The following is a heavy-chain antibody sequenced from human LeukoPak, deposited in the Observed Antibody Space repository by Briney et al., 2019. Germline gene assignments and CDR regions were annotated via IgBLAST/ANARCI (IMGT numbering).Heavy chain of an antibody. Sequence: SETLSLTCAVYGGSFSGYYWSWIRQPPGKGLEWIGYIYYSGSTNYNPSLKSRVTISVDTSKNQFSLKLSSVTAADTAVYYCARVNLGKASGYYFDYWGQGTLVTVSS. CDR1: GGSFSGYY. CDR2: IYYSGST. D-gene: IGHD3-16*01. V-gene: IGHV4-59*01. J-gene: IGHJ4*02. CDR3: ARVNLGKASGYYFDY.